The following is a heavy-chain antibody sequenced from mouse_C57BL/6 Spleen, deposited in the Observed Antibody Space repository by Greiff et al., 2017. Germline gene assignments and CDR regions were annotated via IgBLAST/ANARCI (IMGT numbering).Heavy chain of an antibody. V-gene: IGHV1-15*01. CDR3: TREGLRWYFDV. CDR1: GYTFTDYE. CDR2: INPETGGT. J-gene: IGHJ1*03. Sequence: VKLMESGAELVRPGASVTLSCKASGYTFTDYEMHWVKQTPVHGLEWIGAINPETGGTAYNQKFKGKAILTADKSSSTAYMELRSLTSEDSAVYYCTREGLRWYFDVWGTGTTVTVSS. D-gene: IGHD2-4*01.